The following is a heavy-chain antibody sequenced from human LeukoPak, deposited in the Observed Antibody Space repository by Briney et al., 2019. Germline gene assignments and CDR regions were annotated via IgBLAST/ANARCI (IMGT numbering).Heavy chain of an antibody. V-gene: IGHV4-34*01. Sequence: PSETLSLTCAVYGGSFSGYYWSWIRQPPGKGLEWIGEINHSGSTNYNPSLKSRVTISVDTSKNQFSLKLSSVTAADTAVYYCARRAVRGVITRSRGNFDYWGQGTLVTVSS. J-gene: IGHJ4*02. CDR2: INHSGST. D-gene: IGHD3-10*01. CDR1: GGSFSGYY. CDR3: ARRAVRGVITRSRGNFDY.